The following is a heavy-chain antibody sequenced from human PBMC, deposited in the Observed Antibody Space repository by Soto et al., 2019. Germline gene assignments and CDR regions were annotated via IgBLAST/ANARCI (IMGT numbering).Heavy chain of an antibody. CDR2: ISSSGSTI. CDR1: GFTFSSYE. J-gene: IGHJ1*01. V-gene: IGHV3-48*03. CDR3: ARSCGGDCLEYFQH. D-gene: IGHD2-21*02. Sequence: GGSLRLSCAASGFTFSSYEMDWVSQAQGKGLEWVSYISSSGSTIYYADSVKGRFTISRDNSKNSLYLQMNSLRAEDTSVYYCARSCGGDCLEYFQHWGQGTPVTVSS.